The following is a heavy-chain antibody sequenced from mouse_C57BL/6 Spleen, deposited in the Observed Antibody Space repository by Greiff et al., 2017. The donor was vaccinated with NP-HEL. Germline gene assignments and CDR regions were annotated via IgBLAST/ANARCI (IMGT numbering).Heavy chain of an antibody. CDR1: GFTFSNYW. J-gene: IGHJ1*03. CDR3: TRGYYGSSSYWYFDV. D-gene: IGHD1-1*01. Sequence: EVKVEESGGGLVQPGGSMKLSCVASGFTFSNYWMNWVRQSPEKGLEWVAQIRLKSDNYATHYAESVKGRFTISRDDSKSSVYLQMNNLRAEDTGIYYCTRGYYGSSSYWYFDVWGTGTTVTVSS. V-gene: IGHV6-3*01. CDR2: IRLKSDNYAT.